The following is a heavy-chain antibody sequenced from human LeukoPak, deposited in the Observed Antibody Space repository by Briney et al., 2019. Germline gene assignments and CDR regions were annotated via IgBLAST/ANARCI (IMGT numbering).Heavy chain of an antibody. J-gene: IGHJ3*02. CDR2: IYYSGST. D-gene: IGHD2-21*01. V-gene: IGHV4-59*01. CDR1: GGSISSYY. CDR3: ARDFSPHCGSDCYLDAFDI. Sequence: PSETLSLTCTVSGGSISSYYWSWIRQPPGKGLEWIGYIYYSGSTNYNPSLKSRVTISVDTSKNQFSLKLSSVTAADTAVYYCARDFSPHCGSDCYLDAFDIWGQGTMVTVSS.